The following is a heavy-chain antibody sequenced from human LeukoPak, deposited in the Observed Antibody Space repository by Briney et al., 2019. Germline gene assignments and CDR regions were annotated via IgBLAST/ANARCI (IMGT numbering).Heavy chain of an antibody. Sequence: PGGSLRLSCAASGFTFSTYVMNWVRQAPGKGLEWVSHISSFSNFRSYADSVKGRFTISRDNAKNSLYLQVNSLRAEDTAVYYCARPTIAAAGNFEYWGQGTLVTVSS. V-gene: IGHV3-21*05. J-gene: IGHJ4*02. CDR1: GFTFSTYV. CDR2: ISSFSNFR. D-gene: IGHD6-13*01. CDR3: ARPTIAAAGNFEY.